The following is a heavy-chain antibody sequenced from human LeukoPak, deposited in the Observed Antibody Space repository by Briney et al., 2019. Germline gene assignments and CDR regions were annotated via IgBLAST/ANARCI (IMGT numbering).Heavy chain of an antibody. CDR1: GGSFSGYY. CDR3: AREPYNSGWYAGYFQH. J-gene: IGHJ1*01. CDR2: INHSGST. Sequence: SETLSLTCGVYGGSFSGYYRSWIRQPPGKGLEWIGEINHSGSTKYNPSLKSRVTISVDTSKNQLSLKLSSVTAADTAVYYCAREPYNSGWYAGYFQHWGQGTLVTVSS. D-gene: IGHD6-19*01. V-gene: IGHV4-34*01.